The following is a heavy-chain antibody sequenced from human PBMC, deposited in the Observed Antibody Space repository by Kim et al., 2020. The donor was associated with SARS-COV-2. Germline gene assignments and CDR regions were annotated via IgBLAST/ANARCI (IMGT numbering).Heavy chain of an antibody. D-gene: IGHD2-21*01. Sequence: GESLKISCQGSGYTFTVFWIVWVRQMPGKGLEVMGIIYPGDSDTRYSPSFRGQVTISADKSINTAYLQWSSLKASDSAMYYCTRQSWGAVIVFGKDHREDRQGMDVWGQGTTVTVSS. J-gene: IGHJ6*02. CDR2: IYPGDSDT. CDR1: GYTFTVFW. V-gene: IGHV5-51*01. CDR3: TRQSWGAVIVFGKDHREDRQGMDV.